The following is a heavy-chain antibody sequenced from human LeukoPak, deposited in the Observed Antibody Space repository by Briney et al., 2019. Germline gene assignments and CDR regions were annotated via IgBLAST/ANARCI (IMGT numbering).Heavy chain of an antibody. Sequence: PSETLSLTCTVSGGPTSSHYWSWIRQPPGKGLEWIGYIYYSGSTNYNPSLKSRVTISVDTSKNQFSLKLSSVTAADTAVYYCARGKDYYDSSGYSNWFDPWGQGTLVTVSS. CDR1: GGPTSSHY. V-gene: IGHV4-59*11. CDR2: IYYSGST. J-gene: IGHJ5*02. CDR3: ARGKDYYDSSGYSNWFDP. D-gene: IGHD3-22*01.